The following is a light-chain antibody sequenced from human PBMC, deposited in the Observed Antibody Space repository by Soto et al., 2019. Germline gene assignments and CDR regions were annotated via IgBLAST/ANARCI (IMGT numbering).Light chain of an antibody. CDR1: QSVTSTY. J-gene: IGKJ3*01. CDR3: QQYGSSPLVT. CDR2: GAS. V-gene: IGKV3-20*01. Sequence: EIVLTQSPGTLSLSPGERATLSCRASQSVTSTYLGWYQQKPGQAPSLLIYGASSRATGIPDRFSGSGSGTDFTLTISRLEPEDFAVYYCQQYGSSPLVTFGPGTKVDIK.